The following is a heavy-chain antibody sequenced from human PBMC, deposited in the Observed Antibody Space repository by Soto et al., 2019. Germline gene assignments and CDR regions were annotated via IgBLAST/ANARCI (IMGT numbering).Heavy chain of an antibody. V-gene: IGHV3-30*18. D-gene: IGHD2-2*01. CDR2: LSYDGSNK. Sequence: QVQLVESGGGVVQPGRSLRLSCAASGFTFRNYGMHWVRQAPGTGLEWVAVLSYDGSNKYYADSVKGRFTISRDNSRNTHYLQRNSLRAEDTGVYYSANNSTVNGYDHWGQGTLVTVSS. CDR1: GFTFRNYG. CDR3: ANNSTVNGYDH. J-gene: IGHJ4*02.